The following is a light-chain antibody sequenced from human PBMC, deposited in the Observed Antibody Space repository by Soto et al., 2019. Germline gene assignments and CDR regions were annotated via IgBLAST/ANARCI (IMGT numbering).Light chain of an antibody. CDR3: QHYNSYSEA. CDR2: DAS. CDR1: QSVSSW. J-gene: IGKJ1*01. Sequence: DIQMTQSPSTLSASVGDRVAITCRASQSVSSWLAWYQQKPGKAPKLLIYDASSLEGGVPSRFSGSGSGTDSTLTISSLQPDDFATYYCQHYNSYSEAFGQGTKGDIK. V-gene: IGKV1-5*01.